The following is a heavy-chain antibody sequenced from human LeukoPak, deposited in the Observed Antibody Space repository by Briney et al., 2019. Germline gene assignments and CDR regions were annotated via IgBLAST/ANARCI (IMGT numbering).Heavy chain of an antibody. CDR2: ISYDGSNK. J-gene: IGHJ4*02. D-gene: IGHD2-2*01. CDR1: GFTFSSYG. CDR3: AGGYCSSTSCYPTDY. V-gene: IGHV3-30*03. Sequence: PGGSLRLSCAASGFTFSSYGMHWVRQAPGKGLEWVAVISYDGSNKYYADSVKGRFTISRDNSKNTLYLQMGSLRAEDMAVYYCAGGYCSSTSCYPTDYWGQGTLVTVSS.